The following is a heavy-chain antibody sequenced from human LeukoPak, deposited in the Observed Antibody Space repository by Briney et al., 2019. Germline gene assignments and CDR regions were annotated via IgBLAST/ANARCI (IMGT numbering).Heavy chain of an antibody. Sequence: SETLSLTCTVSGGSIRSSYYYWGWIRQPPGKGLEWIGSIYDSGSTYYNPSLKSRVTISVDTSKNQFSLKLSSVTAADTAVYYCARGRQQLLQDYWGQGTLVTVSS. D-gene: IGHD6-13*01. CDR3: ARGRQQLLQDY. V-gene: IGHV4-39*07. CDR1: GGSIRSSYYY. J-gene: IGHJ4*02. CDR2: IYDSGST.